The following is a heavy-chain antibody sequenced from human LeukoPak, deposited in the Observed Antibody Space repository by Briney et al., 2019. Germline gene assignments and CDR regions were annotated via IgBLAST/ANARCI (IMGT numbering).Heavy chain of an antibody. Sequence: SETLSLTCTVSGGSISSSSYYWSWIRQPPGKGLEWIGYIYYSGSTNYNPSLKSRVTISVDTSKNQFSLKLSSVTAADTAVYYCARGRVIYDAFDIWGQGTMVTVSS. D-gene: IGHD2-21*01. CDR2: IYYSGST. CDR3: ARGRVIYDAFDI. J-gene: IGHJ3*02. V-gene: IGHV4-61*01. CDR1: GGSISSSSYY.